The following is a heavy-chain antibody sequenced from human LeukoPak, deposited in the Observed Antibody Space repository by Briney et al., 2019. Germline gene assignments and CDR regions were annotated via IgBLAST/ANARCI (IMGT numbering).Heavy chain of an antibody. CDR1: GFTFSDYY. V-gene: IGHV3-11*01. CDR3: ARGGVCSSTSCYVYPPAADQGSFDY. CDR2: ISSSGSTI. Sequence: GGSLRLSCAASGFTFSDYYMSWIRQAPGKGLEWVSYISSSGSTIYYADSVKGRFTISRDNAKNSLYLQMNSLRAEDTAVYYCARGGVCSSTSCYVYPPAADQGSFDYWGQGTLVTVSS. D-gene: IGHD2-2*01. J-gene: IGHJ4*02.